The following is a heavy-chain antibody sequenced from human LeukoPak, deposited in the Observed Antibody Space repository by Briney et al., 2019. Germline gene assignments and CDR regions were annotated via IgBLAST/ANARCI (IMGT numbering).Heavy chain of an antibody. CDR1: GGSISSSSYY. J-gene: IGHJ4*02. CDR2: IYYSGST. D-gene: IGHD6-19*01. Sequence: SETLSLTCSVSGGSISSSSYYWGWIRQPPGKGQEWIGTIYYSGSTCYNPSLKSRVTISIDTSKNQFSPKLSSVTAADTAVYYCARGGRGAVAGKGERVAGFLDYWGQGTLVTVSS. V-gene: IGHV4-39*01. CDR3: ARGGRGAVAGKGERVAGFLDY.